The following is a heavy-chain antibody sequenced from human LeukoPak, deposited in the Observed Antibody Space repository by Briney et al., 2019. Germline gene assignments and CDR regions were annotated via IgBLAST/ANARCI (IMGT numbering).Heavy chain of an antibody. CDR2: ISAYNGNT. D-gene: IGHD1-26*01. CDR1: GYTFTSYG. J-gene: IGHJ4*02. CDR3: ARGGSSGSYFGQHFDY. Sequence: ASVKVSCKASGYTFTSYGISWVRQAPGQGLEWMGWISAYNGNTNYAQKLQGRVTMTTDTSTSTAYMELRSLRSDDTAVNYCARGGSSGSYFGQHFDYWGQGTLVTVSS. V-gene: IGHV1-18*01.